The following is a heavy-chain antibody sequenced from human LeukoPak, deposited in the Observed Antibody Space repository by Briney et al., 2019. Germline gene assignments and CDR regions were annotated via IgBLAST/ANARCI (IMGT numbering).Heavy chain of an antibody. CDR3: ARHWVVTPNY. J-gene: IGHJ4*02. V-gene: IGHV4-39*01. D-gene: IGHD4-23*01. CDR1: GGSISNSSYY. CDR2: IYYSGSA. Sequence: SETLSLTCIVSGGSISNSSYYWGCIRQPPGKGLEWLGSIYYSGSAYYNPSLKSRVTISVDTSKNQFSLKLTSVTAADTAVHYCARHWVVTPNYWGQGTLVTVSS.